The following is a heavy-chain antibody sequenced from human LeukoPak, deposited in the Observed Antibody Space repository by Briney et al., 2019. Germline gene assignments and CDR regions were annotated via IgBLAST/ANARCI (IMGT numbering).Heavy chain of an antibody. V-gene: IGHV3-30*02. CDR1: GFTFSSYG. CDR3: AKDGVVVVPAEDY. CDR2: IRYDGSNK. J-gene: IGHJ4*02. Sequence: PGGSLRLSCAASGFTFSSYGMHWVRQAPGKGLEWVAFIRYDGSNKYYADSAKGRFTISRDNSKNTLYLQMNSLRAEDTAVYYCAKDGVVVVPAEDYWGQGTLVTVSS. D-gene: IGHD2-2*01.